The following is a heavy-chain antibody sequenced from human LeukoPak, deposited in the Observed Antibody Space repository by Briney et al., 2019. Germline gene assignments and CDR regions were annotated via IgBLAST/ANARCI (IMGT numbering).Heavy chain of an antibody. CDR2: IRYDGSNK. CDR3: TKDQSYFVDY. D-gene: IGHD1-26*01. Sequence: PGGSLRLSCAASGFTFSSYGMHWVRQAPGKGLEWVAFIRYDGSNKYYADSVKGRFTISRDNSKNTLYLQMDSPRAEDTAVYYCTKDQSYFVDYWGQGTLVTVSS. CDR1: GFTFSSYG. J-gene: IGHJ4*02. V-gene: IGHV3-30*02.